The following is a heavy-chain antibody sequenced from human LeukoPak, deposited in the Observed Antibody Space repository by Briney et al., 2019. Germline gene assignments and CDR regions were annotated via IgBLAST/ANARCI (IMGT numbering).Heavy chain of an antibody. D-gene: IGHD3-10*01. CDR2: ISGSGSNT. J-gene: IGHJ5*02. Sequence: GGSLRLSCAASGFTFNDYAMTWVRQAPGKGLEWVSAISGSGSNTHYADSVKGRFTISRDNSKNTLYLQMDSLTAEDTALYYCAKDVVRGSGRINWFDPWGQGTLATVSS. CDR1: GFTFNDYA. V-gene: IGHV3-23*01. CDR3: AKDVVRGSGRINWFDP.